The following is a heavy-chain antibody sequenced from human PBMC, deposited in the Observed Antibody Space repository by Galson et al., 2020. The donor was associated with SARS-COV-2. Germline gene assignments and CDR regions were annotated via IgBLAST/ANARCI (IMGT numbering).Heavy chain of an antibody. CDR2: IYPTDSTT. D-gene: IGHD3-10*01. Sequence: GESLKISCKGSGYSFNTYFIAWVRQMPGKGLEWMGFIYPTDSTTRYSPSFEGQVTISADKSISTAYLQWSSLKASDTAMYYCARVINYYGSGSSFDSWGQGTLVTVSS. V-gene: IGHV5-51*01. CDR1: GYSFNTYF. CDR3: ARVINYYGSGSSFDS. J-gene: IGHJ4*02.